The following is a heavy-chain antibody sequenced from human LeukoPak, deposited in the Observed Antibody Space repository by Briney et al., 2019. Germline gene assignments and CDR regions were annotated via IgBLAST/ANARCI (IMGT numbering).Heavy chain of an antibody. V-gene: IGHV3-23*01. CDR2: LTGADGGT. Sequence: PGGSLRLSCAASGFTLSTSAISWVRQTPGKGLEWVSTLTGADGGTYYADSVKGRFTISRDNSKHTLYLEMNSLRAEDTAVYYCAKRLLVGTTVRPYFDYWGQGTLVTVSS. J-gene: IGHJ4*02. CDR3: AKRLLVGTTVRPYFDY. CDR1: GFTLSTSA. D-gene: IGHD1-26*01.